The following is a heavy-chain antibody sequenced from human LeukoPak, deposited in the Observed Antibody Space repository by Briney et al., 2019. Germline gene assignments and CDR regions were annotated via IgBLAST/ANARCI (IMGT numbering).Heavy chain of an antibody. CDR1: GASISSYY. CDR3: ARDPLAGYFDY. J-gene: IGHJ4*02. CDR2: IYTSGNT. Sequence: SETLSLTCTVSGASISSYYWSWIRQPAGKGLEFIGRIYTSGNTNYSPSLKSRVTISVDKSKNQFSLKLSSVTAADTAAYYCARDPLAGYFDYWGQGALVTVSS. V-gene: IGHV4-4*07.